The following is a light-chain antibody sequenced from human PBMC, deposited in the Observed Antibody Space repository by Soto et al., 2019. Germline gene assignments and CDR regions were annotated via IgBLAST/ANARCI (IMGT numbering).Light chain of an antibody. Sequence: DIEMTQSPPSLSASVGDRVTITCRASQSKNTYLNRYKKKPGKAPILLNYGTSTLQSGEHTRLSGSLSGTEFSLTISSLQPEDFATYYCQQSYGIFAFGPGTKVDIK. CDR2: GTS. CDR3: QQSYGIFA. CDR1: QSKNTY. J-gene: IGKJ3*01. V-gene: IGKV1-39*01.